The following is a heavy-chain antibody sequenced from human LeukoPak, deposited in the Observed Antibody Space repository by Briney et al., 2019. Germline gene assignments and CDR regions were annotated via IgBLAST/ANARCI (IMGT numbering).Heavy chain of an antibody. CDR2: IIPIFGTA. J-gene: IGHJ4*02. CDR1: GGTFSSYA. D-gene: IGHD6-6*01. Sequence: SVKVSCKASGGTFSSYAISWVRQAPGQGLEWMGGIIPIFGTANYAQKFQGRVTITADESTSTAYMELSSLRSEDTAVYYCARGPGGSSPAGGYFDYWGQGTLVTVSS. CDR3: ARGPGGSSPAGGYFDY. V-gene: IGHV1-69*01.